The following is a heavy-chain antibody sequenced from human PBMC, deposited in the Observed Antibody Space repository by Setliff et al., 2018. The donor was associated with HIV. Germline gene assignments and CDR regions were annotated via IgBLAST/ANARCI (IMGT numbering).Heavy chain of an antibody. CDR1: GLSLSTSGVG. CDR3: AYSGRQLRGPYFDF. D-gene: IGHD3-10*01. Sequence: SGPMLVNPTPTLTLTCTFSGLSLSTSGVGVGWIRQSPGKALEWLAFIYWNNNEHYSTSLKNRPTVTKDTSKNRVVFTMTNMDPVDTATYYCAYSGRQLRGPYFDFWGQGTPVTVSS. J-gene: IGHJ4*02. CDR2: IYWNNNE. V-gene: IGHV2-5*01.